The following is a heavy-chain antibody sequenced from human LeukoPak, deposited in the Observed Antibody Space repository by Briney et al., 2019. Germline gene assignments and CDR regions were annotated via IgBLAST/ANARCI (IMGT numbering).Heavy chain of an antibody. J-gene: IGHJ4*02. CDR2: IRYDGSNK. Sequence: GGSLRLSCAASGFTFSSYGMHWVRQAPGKGLEWVAFIRYDGSNKYYADSVKGRFTISRGNSKNTLYLQMNSLRAEDTAVYYCAKDSNYDFWSGYSFDYWGQGTLVTVSS. V-gene: IGHV3-30*02. D-gene: IGHD3-3*01. CDR3: AKDSNYDFWSGYSFDY. CDR1: GFTFSSYG.